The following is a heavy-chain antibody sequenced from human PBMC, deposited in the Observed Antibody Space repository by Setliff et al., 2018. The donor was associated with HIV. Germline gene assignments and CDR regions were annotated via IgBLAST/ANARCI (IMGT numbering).Heavy chain of an antibody. Sequence: SETLSLTCSVSGASISRSTYSWGWIRQPPGKGLEWIGSISHTGSTDYTPSLKSRVTISVDTSKNQFSLKLNSVTAADTALYYCARHVGVGDTAMDYFDCWGQGTLVTVSS. V-gene: IGHV4-39*01. D-gene: IGHD5-18*01. J-gene: IGHJ4*02. CDR2: ISHTGST. CDR3: ARHVGVGDTAMDYFDC. CDR1: GASISRSTYS.